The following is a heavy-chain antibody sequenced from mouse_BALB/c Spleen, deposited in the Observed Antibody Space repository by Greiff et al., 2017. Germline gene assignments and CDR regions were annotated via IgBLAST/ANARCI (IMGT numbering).Heavy chain of an antibody. D-gene: IGHD2-1*01. CDR2: ISNGGGST. Sequence: EVKLMESGGGLVQPGGSLKLSCAASGFTFSSYTMSWVRQTPEKRLEWVAYISNGGGSTYYPDTVKGRFTISRDNAKNTLYLQMSSLKSEDTAMYYCARDGNPYAMDYWGQGTSVTVSS. V-gene: IGHV5-12-2*01. CDR3: ARDGNPYAMDY. CDR1: GFTFSSYT. J-gene: IGHJ4*01.